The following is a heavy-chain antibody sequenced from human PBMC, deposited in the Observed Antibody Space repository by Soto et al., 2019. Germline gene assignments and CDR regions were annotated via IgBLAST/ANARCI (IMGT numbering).Heavy chain of an antibody. CDR3: ARSRGTYSSGWYFYYYGMDV. CDR2: IYTSGST. CDR1: GGSISSCY. D-gene: IGHD6-19*01. J-gene: IGHJ6*02. V-gene: IGHV4-4*07. Sequence: KPSETLSLTCTVSGGSISSCYWSWIRQPAGKGLEWIGRIYTSGSTNYNPSLKSRVTMSVDTSKNQFSLKLSSVTAADTAVYYCARSRGTYSSGWYFYYYGMDVWGQGTTVTVSS.